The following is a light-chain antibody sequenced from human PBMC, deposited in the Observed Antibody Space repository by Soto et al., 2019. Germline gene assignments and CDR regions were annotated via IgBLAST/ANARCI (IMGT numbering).Light chain of an antibody. Sequence: QSALTQPASVSGSPGQSITISCTGTSSDVGSYHYVSWFQQHPGKAPKLIIFEVSDRPSGVSTRFSGSKSGDTASLTISGLXADDEADYYCSSYTSGRDVYVFGGGTKVTVL. V-gene: IGLV2-14*01. CDR3: SSYTSGRDVYV. CDR2: EVS. J-gene: IGLJ1*01. CDR1: SSDVGSYHY.